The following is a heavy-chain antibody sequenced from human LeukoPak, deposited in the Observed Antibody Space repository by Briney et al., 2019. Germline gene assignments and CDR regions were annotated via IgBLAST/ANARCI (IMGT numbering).Heavy chain of an antibody. V-gene: IGHV3-74*01. CDR2: INSDGSTT. CDR1: GFTFSSYW. D-gene: IGHD1-26*01. CDR3: ARDPYSGSYGDYYYYYMDV. J-gene: IGHJ6*03. Sequence: GGSLRLSCAASGFTFSSYWMHWVRQAPGKGLVWVSHINSDGSTTNYADSVKGRFTISRDNAKNTLYLQMNSLRAEDTAVYYCARDPYSGSYGDYYYYYMDVWGKGTTVTISS.